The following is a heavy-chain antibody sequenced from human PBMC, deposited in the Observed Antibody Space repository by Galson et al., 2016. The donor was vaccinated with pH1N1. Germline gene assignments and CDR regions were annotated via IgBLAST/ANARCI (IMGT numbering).Heavy chain of an antibody. V-gene: IGHV3-30*02. J-gene: IGHJ2*01. CDR3: AKVESSPVGL. CDR2: IRYNGRDM. Sequence: SLRLSCAASGINFNSYDIHWVRQAPGKGLEWVAFIRYNGRDMFYADSVKGRFRVSRDNSKNTLYLQMNSLRTEDTAIYYCAKVESSPVGLWGRETLVAVSS. D-gene: IGHD2-2*01. CDR1: GINFNSYD.